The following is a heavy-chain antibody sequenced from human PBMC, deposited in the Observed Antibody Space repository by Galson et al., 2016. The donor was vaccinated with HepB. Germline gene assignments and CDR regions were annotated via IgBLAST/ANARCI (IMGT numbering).Heavy chain of an antibody. Sequence: SLRLSCAASGFTFSSYEMNWVRQAPGKGLEWVSYISSSGNTIYYADSVKGRFTISRDNAKNSLYLQMNSLRAEDTAVYYCASYPGYSPGNWGPGTLLTVSS. J-gene: IGHJ4*02. D-gene: IGHD3-9*01. CDR2: ISSSGNTI. CDR1: GFTFSSYE. V-gene: IGHV3-48*03. CDR3: ASYPGYSPGN.